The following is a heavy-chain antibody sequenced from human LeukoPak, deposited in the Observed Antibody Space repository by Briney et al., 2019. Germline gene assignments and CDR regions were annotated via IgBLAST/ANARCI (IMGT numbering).Heavy chain of an antibody. CDR2: IYPGDSET. Sequence: GESLKISCKGSGHSFTSYWIGWVRQMPGKSLEWMGIIYPGDSETRYSPSFQGQVTISADKSISTAYLQWSSLKASDTAIYYCARRAVAAADYWGQGTLVTVSS. CDR3: ARRAVAAADY. J-gene: IGHJ4*02. V-gene: IGHV5-51*01. CDR1: GHSFTSYW. D-gene: IGHD6-13*01.